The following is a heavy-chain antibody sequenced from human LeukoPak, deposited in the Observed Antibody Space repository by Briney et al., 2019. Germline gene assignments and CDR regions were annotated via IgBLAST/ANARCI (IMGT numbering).Heavy chain of an antibody. CDR1: GFFFSSYC. CDR3: ARCRENDFWSGSPVDH. Sequence: GGSLRLSCAASGFFFSSYCMHWVRQAPGKGLEWLAVISGDGTNKYYAESVKGRFTISRDNSKTTVLVQLNSLRVEDTAVYYCARCRENDFWSGSPVDHWGQGTLVTVSS. CDR2: ISGDGTNK. J-gene: IGHJ4*02. D-gene: IGHD3-3*01. V-gene: IGHV3-30-3*01.